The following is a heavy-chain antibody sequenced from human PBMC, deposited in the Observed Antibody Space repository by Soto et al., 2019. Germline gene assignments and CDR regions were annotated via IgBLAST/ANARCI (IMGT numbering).Heavy chain of an antibody. CDR1: GYTFTGYY. J-gene: IGHJ4*02. CDR3: ARGGTPPDGIWFGELGD. V-gene: IGHV1-2*04. Sequence: QVQLVQSGAEVKKPGASVKVSCKASGYTFTGYYMHWVRQAPGQGLEWMGWINPNSGGTNYAQKFQGWVTMTRDTSISTAYMEVSRLRSDDTAVYYCARGGTPPDGIWFGELGDWGQRTLVTVSS. CDR2: INPNSGGT. D-gene: IGHD3-10*01.